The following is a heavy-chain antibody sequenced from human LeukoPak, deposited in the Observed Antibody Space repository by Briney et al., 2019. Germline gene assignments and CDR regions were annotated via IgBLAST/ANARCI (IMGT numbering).Heavy chain of an antibody. J-gene: IGHJ4*02. D-gene: IGHD2-21*02. CDR2: ITGGGTTT. CDR3: AKDLCGGDCYSLFDY. V-gene: IGHV3-23*01. Sequence: GGSLRLSCAASGFTFSSYAMSWVRQAPGKGLEWVSGITGGGTTTHHADSVKGRFTISRDNPKNTLFLQMNSLRVEDTALYYCAKDLCGGDCYSLFDYWGQGTLVTVSS. CDR1: GFTFSSYA.